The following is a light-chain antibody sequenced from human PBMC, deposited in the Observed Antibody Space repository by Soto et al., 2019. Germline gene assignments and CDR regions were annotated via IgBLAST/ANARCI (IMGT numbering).Light chain of an antibody. CDR2: GAS. CDR3: QQYGSSPLYT. J-gene: IGKJ2*01. CDR1: QSVSSSY. Sequence: EIVLTQSPTTLSLSPGERATLSCRASQSVSSSYLAWYQQKPGQAPRLLIYGASSRATGIPDRFSGSGSGTDCTLTISRLEPEDFAVYYCQQYGSSPLYTFGQGTKLEIK. V-gene: IGKV3-20*01.